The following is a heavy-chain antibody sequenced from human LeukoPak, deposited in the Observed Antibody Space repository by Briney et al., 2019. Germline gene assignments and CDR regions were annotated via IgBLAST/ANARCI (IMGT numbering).Heavy chain of an antibody. V-gene: IGHV3-23*01. CDR3: AKDSNYDSSGYYFNYFDY. CDR2: ISGSGGST. Sequence: GGSLRLSCAASGFTFSRYAMSWVRQAPGKGLEWVSAISGSGGSTYYADSVKGRFTISRDNSKNTLYLQMNSLRAEDTAVYYCAKDSNYDSSGYYFNYFDYWGQGTLVTVSS. D-gene: IGHD3-22*01. CDR1: GFTFSRYA. J-gene: IGHJ4*02.